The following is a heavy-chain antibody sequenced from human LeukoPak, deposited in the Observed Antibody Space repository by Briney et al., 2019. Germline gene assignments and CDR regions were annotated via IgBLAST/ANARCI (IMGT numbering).Heavy chain of an antibody. D-gene: IGHD2-2*01. Sequence: SVKVSCKASGGTFSSYAISWVRQAPGQGLEWMGGIIPIFGTANYAQKFQGRVTITADESTSTAYMELSSLRSEDTAVYYCALKGGRHCSSTSCYPGDYWGQGTLVTVSS. J-gene: IGHJ4*02. CDR3: ALKGGRHCSSTSCYPGDY. V-gene: IGHV1-69*13. CDR1: GGTFSSYA. CDR2: IIPIFGTA.